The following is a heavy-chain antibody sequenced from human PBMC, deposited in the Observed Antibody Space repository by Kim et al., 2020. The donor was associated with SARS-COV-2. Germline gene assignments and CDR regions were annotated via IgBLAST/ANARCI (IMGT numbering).Heavy chain of an antibody. CDR3: ARDDFYYYGMDV. J-gene: IGHJ6*02. V-gene: IGHV3-33*01. Sequence: YADSVKGRFTISRDNSKNTLYLQMNSLRAEDTAVYYCARDDFYYYGMDVWGQGTTVTVSS. D-gene: IGHD3-3*01.